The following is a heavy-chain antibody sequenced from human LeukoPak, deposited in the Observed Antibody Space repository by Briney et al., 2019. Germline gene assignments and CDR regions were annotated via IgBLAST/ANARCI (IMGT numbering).Heavy chain of an antibody. CDR3: ARDGAGDSSSWPFDY. D-gene: IGHD6-13*01. J-gene: IGHJ4*02. Sequence: ASVEVSCKASGYTFTGYYMHWVRQAPGQGLEWMGWINPNSGGTNYAQKFQGRVTMTRDTSISTAYMELSRLRSDDTAVYYCARDGAGDSSSWPFDYWGQGTLVTVSS. CDR2: INPNSGGT. CDR1: GYTFTGYY. V-gene: IGHV1-2*02.